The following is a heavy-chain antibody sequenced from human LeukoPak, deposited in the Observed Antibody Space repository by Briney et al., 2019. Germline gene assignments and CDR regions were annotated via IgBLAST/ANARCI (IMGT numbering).Heavy chain of an antibody. Sequence: GGSLRLSCAASGFTVSSNYMSWVRQAPGKGLEWVSVIYSGGSTYYADSVKGRFTISRDNSKNTLYLQMNSLRAEDTAVYYYARDRYYFGSGSYPWYFDLWGRGTLVTVSS. CDR2: IYSGGST. V-gene: IGHV3-53*01. D-gene: IGHD3-10*01. CDR1: GFTVSSNY. J-gene: IGHJ2*01. CDR3: ARDRYYFGSGSYPWYFDL.